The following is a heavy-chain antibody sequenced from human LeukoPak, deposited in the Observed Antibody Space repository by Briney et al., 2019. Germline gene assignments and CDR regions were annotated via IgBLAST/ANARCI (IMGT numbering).Heavy chain of an antibody. CDR1: GFTLSSYG. CDR3: ARDGPAYCGGDCYWDY. J-gene: IGHJ4*02. CDR2: LWYDGSNK. D-gene: IGHD2-21*02. Sequence: GGSLRTSRAASGFTLSSYGLPWVRQAPGQGLEWGAVLWYDGSNKYYADSVKGRFTISRDNSKNTLYLQMNSLRAEDTAVYYCARDGPAYCGGDCYWDYWGQGTLVTVSS. V-gene: IGHV3-33*01.